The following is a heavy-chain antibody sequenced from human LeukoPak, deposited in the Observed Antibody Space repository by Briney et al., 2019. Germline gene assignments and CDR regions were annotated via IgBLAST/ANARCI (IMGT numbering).Heavy chain of an antibody. J-gene: IGHJ4*02. Sequence: GGSLRLSCAASGFTFSSYAMSWVRQAPGKGLEWFSGISNSGESTYYADSVKGRFTVSRDNSKSTLYLQMNSLRAEDTAVYYCARDDEQWLVRSFDYWGQGTLVTVSS. D-gene: IGHD6-19*01. CDR3: ARDDEQWLVRSFDY. V-gene: IGHV3-23*01. CDR1: GFTFSSYA. CDR2: ISNSGEST.